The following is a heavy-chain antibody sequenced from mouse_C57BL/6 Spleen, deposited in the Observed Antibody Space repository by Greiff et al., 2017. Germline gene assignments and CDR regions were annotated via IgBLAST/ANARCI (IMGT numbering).Heavy chain of an antibody. V-gene: IGHV2-2*01. Sequence: VQRVESGPGLVQPSQSLSITCTVSGFSLTSYGVHWVRQSPGKGLEWLGVIWSGGSKDSNAAVISRLSISKDNSKSQVFFKMNSLQADDTAIYYCARITTVYAMDYWGQGTSVTVSS. CDR3: ARITTVYAMDY. J-gene: IGHJ4*01. D-gene: IGHD1-1*01. CDR2: IWSGGSK. CDR1: GFSLTSYG.